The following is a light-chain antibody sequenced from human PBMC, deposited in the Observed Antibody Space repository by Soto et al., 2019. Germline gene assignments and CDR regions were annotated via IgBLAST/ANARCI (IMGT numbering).Light chain of an antibody. CDR1: QSVASSNY. CDR2: GAS. CDR3: QQYGNSPLT. Sequence: EIVLTQSPGTLSLSPGERATLSCRASQSVASSNYLAWYQQKPGQAPRLLIYGASNRATGTPDRFSGSGSGTDFTLTINSLEPEDFAVYYCQQYGNSPLTFGGGTKVEIK. J-gene: IGKJ4*01. V-gene: IGKV3-20*01.